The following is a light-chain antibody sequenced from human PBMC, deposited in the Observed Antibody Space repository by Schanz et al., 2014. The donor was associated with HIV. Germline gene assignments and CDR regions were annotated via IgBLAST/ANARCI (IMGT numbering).Light chain of an antibody. J-gene: IGKJ1*01. V-gene: IGKV3-15*01. CDR1: QSVATN. Sequence: EIVMTQSPATLSVSPGERATLSCRASQSVATNLAWYQQKPGQAPRLLIYRASTRATGIPARFSGSGSGTEFTLTISSLQSEDFAVYYCQQYNLWQTFGQGTKVEI. CDR2: RAS. CDR3: QQYNLWQT.